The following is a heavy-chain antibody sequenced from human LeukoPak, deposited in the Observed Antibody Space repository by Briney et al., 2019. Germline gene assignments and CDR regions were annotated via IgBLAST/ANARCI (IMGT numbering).Heavy chain of an antibody. CDR1: GFTFSSYA. CDR2: IGGTGGTT. CDR3: AKTHRDWNPTFDY. D-gene: IGHD1-1*01. Sequence: GGSLRLSCAASGFTFSSYAMNWVRQAPGKGLEWVSAIGGTGGTTYYADSVKGRFTISRDNSKNTLYLQMNSLRAEDTAVYYCAKTHRDWNPTFDYWGQGTLVTVSS. J-gene: IGHJ4*02. V-gene: IGHV3-23*01.